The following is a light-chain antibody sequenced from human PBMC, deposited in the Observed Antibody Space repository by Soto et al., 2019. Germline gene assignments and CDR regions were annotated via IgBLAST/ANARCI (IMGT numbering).Light chain of an antibody. CDR3: QQYNSYAWT. Sequence: DIQMTHSPSTLSASVGDMVTLTCRASQSIGNWLAWYQQKPGKPPKLLIYKASSLDSGVPSRFSGSGSGTEFTLTISSLQPDDIATYYCQQYNSYAWTFGQGTKVDIK. J-gene: IGKJ1*01. CDR2: KAS. CDR1: QSIGNW. V-gene: IGKV1-5*03.